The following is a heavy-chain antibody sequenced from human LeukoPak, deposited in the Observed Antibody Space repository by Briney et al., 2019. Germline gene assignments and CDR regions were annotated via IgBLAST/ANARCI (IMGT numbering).Heavy chain of an antibody. CDR1: GGSISSYY. CDR3: ARGLLYMIRRVNWFDP. CDR2: INHSGST. Sequence: SETLSLTCTVSGGSISSYYWSWIRQPPGKGLEWIGEINHSGSTNYNPSLKSRVTISVDTSKNQFSLKLSSVTAADTAVYYCARGLLYMIRRVNWFDPWGQGTLVTVSS. V-gene: IGHV4-34*01. D-gene: IGHD3-10*01. J-gene: IGHJ5*02.